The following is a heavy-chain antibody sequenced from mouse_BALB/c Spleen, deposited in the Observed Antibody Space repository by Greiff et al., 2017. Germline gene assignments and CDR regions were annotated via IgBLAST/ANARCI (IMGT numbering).Heavy chain of an antibody. CDR1: GYTFTSYW. CDR2: INPSTGYT. D-gene: IGHD2-10*02. Sequence: QVQLQQSGAELAKPGASVKMSCKASGYTFTSYWMHWVKQRPGQGLEWIGYINPSTGYTEYNQKFKDKATLTADKSSSTAYMQLSSLTSEDSAVYYCARRKYGNYEGFAYWGQGTLVTVSA. V-gene: IGHV1-7*01. CDR3: ARRKYGNYEGFAY. J-gene: IGHJ3*01.